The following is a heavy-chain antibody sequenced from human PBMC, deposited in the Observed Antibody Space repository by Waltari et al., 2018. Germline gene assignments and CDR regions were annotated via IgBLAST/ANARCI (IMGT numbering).Heavy chain of an antibody. CDR1: GFTFRNFG. Sequence: QVELVQSGGGMVQPGRSLRLSCAGSGFTFRNFGMNWVRQVPGKGLEWVAVIWYDGTKAYYADSVKGRFTVSRDNSKNTLFLDMNSLRPDDSGIYYCAKDQPGYSPVDALDVWGQGTTVTVSS. CDR3: AKDQPGYSPVDALDV. CDR2: IWYDGTKA. J-gene: IGHJ3*01. D-gene: IGHD3-9*01. V-gene: IGHV3-30*18.